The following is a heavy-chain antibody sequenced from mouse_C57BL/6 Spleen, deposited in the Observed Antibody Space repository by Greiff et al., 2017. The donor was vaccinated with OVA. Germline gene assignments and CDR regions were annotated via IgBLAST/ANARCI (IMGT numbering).Heavy chain of an antibody. D-gene: IGHD1-1*01. CDR3: ARRSNYYGSSYESAY. CDR2: IDPSDSET. V-gene: IGHV1-52*01. CDR1: GYTFTSYW. Sequence: VQLQQPGAELVRPGSSVKLSCKASGYTFTSYWMHWVKQRPIQGLEWIGNIDPSDSETHYNQKFKDKATLTVDKSSSTAYMQLSSLTSEDSAVYYCARRSNYYGSSYESAYWGQGTLVTVSA. J-gene: IGHJ3*01.